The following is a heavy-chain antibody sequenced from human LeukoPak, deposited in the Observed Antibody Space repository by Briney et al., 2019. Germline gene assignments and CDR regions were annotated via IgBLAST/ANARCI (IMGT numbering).Heavy chain of an antibody. V-gene: IGHV3-23*01. J-gene: IGHJ4*02. CDR3: AKAPIRDSSGWGAISGY. Sequence: PGGSLRLSCAASGFTFSSYAMSWVRQAPGKGLEWVSAISGSGGSTYYADSVKGRFTISRDNSKNTLYLQMNSLRAEDTAVYYCAKAPIRDSSGWGAISGYWGQGTLVTVSS. D-gene: IGHD6-19*01. CDR1: GFTFSSYA. CDR2: ISGSGGST.